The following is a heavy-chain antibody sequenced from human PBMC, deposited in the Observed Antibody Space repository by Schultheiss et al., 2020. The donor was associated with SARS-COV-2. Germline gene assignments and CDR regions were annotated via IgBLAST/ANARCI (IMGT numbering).Heavy chain of an antibody. V-gene: IGHV4-61*01. CDR2: IYYSGST. Sequence: GSLKISCTVSGGSVSSGSYYWSWIRQPPGKGLEWIGYIYYSGSTNYNPSLKSRVTISVDTSKNQFSLKLSSVTAADTAVYYCARGRGYSYGRLDYWGQGTLVTVSS. CDR1: GGSVSSGSYY. J-gene: IGHJ4*02. D-gene: IGHD5-18*01. CDR3: ARGRGYSYGRLDY.